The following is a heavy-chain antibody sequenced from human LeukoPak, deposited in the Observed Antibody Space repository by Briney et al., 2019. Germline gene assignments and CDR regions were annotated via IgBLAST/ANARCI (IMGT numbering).Heavy chain of an antibody. V-gene: IGHV3-7*01. CDR2: TKEDGSEK. CDR1: GFTFSSYW. CDR3: ARDNRHTLAFDI. Sequence: GGSLRLSCAASGFTFSSYWMTWVRQAPGKGLEWVANTKEDGSEKYYVDFVKGQFTIFRDNAKNSLYLQMNSLRAEDTAVYYCARDNRHTLAFDIWGQGTMVTVSS. D-gene: IGHD1-14*01. J-gene: IGHJ3*02.